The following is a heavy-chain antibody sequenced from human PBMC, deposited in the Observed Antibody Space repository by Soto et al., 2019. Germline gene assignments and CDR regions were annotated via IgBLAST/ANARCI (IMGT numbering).Heavy chain of an antibody. CDR1: GASSVSGDYY. CDR2: IYYSGST. J-gene: IGHJ4*02. CDR3: ARASYDSSTYYLDY. V-gene: IGHV4-30-4*01. D-gene: IGHD3-22*01. Sequence: SETLCVTYTVAGASSVSGDYYWTWKRTPPGKGLEWIGSIYYSGSTYYNPSLRSRVTISVDTSNNQFSLKLSSVTAADTAVYYCARASYDSSTYYLDYWGQGTLVTVSS.